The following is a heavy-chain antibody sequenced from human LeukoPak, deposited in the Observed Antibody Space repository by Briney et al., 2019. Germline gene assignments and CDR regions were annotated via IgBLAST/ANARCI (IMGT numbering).Heavy chain of an antibody. J-gene: IGHJ6*02. CDR3: ARSGHDGSGSYYPNSYYYYGMDV. CDR1: GGTFSSYA. Sequence: GASVKVSCKASGGTFSSYAISWVRQAPGQGLEWMGRIIPILGIANYAQKFQGRVTITADKTTSTAYMELSSLRSEDTAVYYCARSGHDGSGSYYPNSYYYYGMDVWGQGTTVTVSS. D-gene: IGHD3-10*01. CDR2: IIPILGIA. V-gene: IGHV1-69*04.